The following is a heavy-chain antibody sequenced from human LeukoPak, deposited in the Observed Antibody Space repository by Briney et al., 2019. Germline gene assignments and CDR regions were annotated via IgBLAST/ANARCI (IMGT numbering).Heavy chain of an antibody. CDR3: ARSIYASGSFYAFDI. J-gene: IGHJ3*02. D-gene: IGHD3-10*01. CDR2: ISGSGGST. Sequence: PGGSLRLSCAASGFTFSSYAMSWVRQAPGKGLEWVSAISGSGGSTYYADSVKGRFTISRDNSKNTLYVQMNSLRAEDTAVYYCARSIYASGSFYAFDIWGQGTMVTVSS. CDR1: GFTFSSYA. V-gene: IGHV3-23*01.